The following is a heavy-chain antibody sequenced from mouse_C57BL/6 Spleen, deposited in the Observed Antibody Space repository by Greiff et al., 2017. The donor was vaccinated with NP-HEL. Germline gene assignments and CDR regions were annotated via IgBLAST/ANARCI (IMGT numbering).Heavy chain of an antibody. Sequence: EVQLQQSGPELVKPGASVKISCKASGYTFTDYYMNWVKQSHGKSLEWIGDINPNNGGTSYNQKFKGKATLTVDKSSSTDYMELRSLTSEDSAVYYCERYQAWFAYWGQGTLVTVSA. CDR2: INPNNGGT. CDR1: GYTFTDYY. CDR3: ERYQAWFAY. J-gene: IGHJ3*01. V-gene: IGHV1-26*01.